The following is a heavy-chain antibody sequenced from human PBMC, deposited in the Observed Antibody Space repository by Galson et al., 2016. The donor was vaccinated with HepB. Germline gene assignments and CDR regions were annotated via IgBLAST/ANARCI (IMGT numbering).Heavy chain of an antibody. CDR2: ITGSGRST. CDR1: GFNFSDYA. D-gene: IGHD4-17*01. Sequence: SLRLSCAASGFNFSDYAMNWVRQAPGKGLEWVSTITGSGRSTYYADSMKGRFTISRDNSKKTLFLQINSLRSEDTAVYYCAKSGSTVITFACWGQGTLVTVSS. V-gene: IGHV3-23*01. CDR3: AKSGSTVITFAC. J-gene: IGHJ5*01.